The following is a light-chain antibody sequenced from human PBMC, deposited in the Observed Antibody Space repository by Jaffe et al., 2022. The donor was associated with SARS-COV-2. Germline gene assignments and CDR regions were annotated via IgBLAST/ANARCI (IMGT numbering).Light chain of an antibody. CDR2: AAS. V-gene: IGKV1-39*01. CDR3: QQTYSSPRT. CDR1: QGISNF. Sequence: DIQMTQSPSSLSASIGDRVIITCRASQGISNFLNWYQQKPGRAPKLLIYAASHMQSGVPSTFSGRGSGTEFTLTISSLQPEDFATYYCQQTYSSPRTFGQGTKVDIK. J-gene: IGKJ1*01.